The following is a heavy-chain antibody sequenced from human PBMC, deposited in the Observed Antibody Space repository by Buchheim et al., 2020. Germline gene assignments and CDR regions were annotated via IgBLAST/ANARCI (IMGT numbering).Heavy chain of an antibody. D-gene: IGHD3-3*01. CDR1: GFTFSSYA. Sequence: EVQLLESGGGLVQPGGSLRLSCAASGFTFSSYAMSWVRQAPGKGLEWVSAISGSGGSTYYADSVKGRFTISTDNSKNPLYLQMNSLRAEDTAVYYCAKGSYYDFWSGYYRSYYYYYGMDVWGQGTT. J-gene: IGHJ6*02. CDR2: ISGSGGST. V-gene: IGHV3-23*01. CDR3: AKGSYYDFWSGYYRSYYYYYGMDV.